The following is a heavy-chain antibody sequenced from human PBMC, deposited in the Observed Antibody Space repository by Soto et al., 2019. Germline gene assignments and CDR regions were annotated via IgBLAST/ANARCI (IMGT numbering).Heavy chain of an antibody. D-gene: IGHD3-22*01. Sequence: QLKLQESGPGLVKPSETLSLTCIVSGHSISTSFYYWGWIRQPPGKGLEWIGSIDYSWSTYYNAALNSRVTISVDTSKNQFSLRLSSVTAADTAIYYCARPINVRSYDSSGSSRNYYFDYWGQGTLVTVSS. CDR3: ARPINVRSYDSSGSSRNYYFDY. J-gene: IGHJ4*02. CDR1: GHSISTSFYY. CDR2: IDYSWST. V-gene: IGHV4-39*01.